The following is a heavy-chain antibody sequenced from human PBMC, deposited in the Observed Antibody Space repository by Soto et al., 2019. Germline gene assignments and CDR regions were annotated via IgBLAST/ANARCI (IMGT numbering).Heavy chain of an antibody. D-gene: IGHD6-25*01. J-gene: IGHJ4*02. Sequence: QVQLQESGPGLVKPSQTLSLTCTVSGGSINSGDYYWIWLRQPPGKGLEWIGYIYYSGSTYYNPSLKSRVTISVDTSKHQCSLKLSSVTAADTAVYSCARGGPVDYWGQGTLVTVSS. V-gene: IGHV4-30-4*01. CDR3: ARGGPVDY. CDR2: IYYSGST. CDR1: GGSINSGDYY.